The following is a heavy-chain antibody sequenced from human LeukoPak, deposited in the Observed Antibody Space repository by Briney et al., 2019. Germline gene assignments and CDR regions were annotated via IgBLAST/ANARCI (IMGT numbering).Heavy chain of an antibody. CDR3: ARDPPTTENSDAFDI. CDR2: IYYSGST. J-gene: IGHJ3*02. Sequence: SETLSLTCTVSGGSISSGDYYWSWIRQPPGKGLEWIGYIYYSGSTYYNPSLKSRVTISVDASKNQFSLKLSSVTAADTAVYYCARDPPTTENSDAFDIWGQGTMVTVPS. V-gene: IGHV4-30-4*01. D-gene: IGHD4-17*01. CDR1: GGSISSGDYY.